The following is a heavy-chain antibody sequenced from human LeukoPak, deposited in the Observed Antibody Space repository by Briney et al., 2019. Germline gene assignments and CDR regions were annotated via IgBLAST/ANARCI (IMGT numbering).Heavy chain of an antibody. D-gene: IGHD1-1*01. CDR3: ARVRSWNDFDY. Sequence: SETLSLTCTVSGSSISSYYWSWLRQPPGKGLEWIGYIYYSGSTYYNPSLKSRVTISIDTSKNQFSLRLSSVTAADTAVYYCARVRSWNDFDYWGQGTLVTVSS. CDR2: IYYSGST. J-gene: IGHJ4*02. V-gene: IGHV4-59*01. CDR1: GSSISSYY.